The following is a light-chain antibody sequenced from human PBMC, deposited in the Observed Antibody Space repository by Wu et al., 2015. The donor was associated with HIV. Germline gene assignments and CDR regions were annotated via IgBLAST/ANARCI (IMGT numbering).Light chain of an antibody. CDR3: QQHANWPLT. CDR2: DAS. J-gene: IGKJ5*01. V-gene: IGKV3-11*01. Sequence: EIVMTQFPATLSVSPGERATLSCRASQNISSTLAWYQQQPGQAPRLLIYDASTRATGIPARFSGSGSVTDFTLTISSLEPEDFAVYYCQQHANWPLTFGQGTRLEIK. CDR1: QNISST.